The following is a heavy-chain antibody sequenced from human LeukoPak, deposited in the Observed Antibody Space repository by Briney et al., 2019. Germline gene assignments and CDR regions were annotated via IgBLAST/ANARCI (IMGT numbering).Heavy chain of an antibody. CDR3: ARLGCVRACPHGALNW. J-gene: IGHJ4*02. CDR1: GFTFSGYW. D-gene: IGHD3/OR15-3a*01. Sequence: GGSLRLSCAASGFTFSGYWMSWVRQAPGKGLEWVATVTQDGSEKYYVDSVKGRFTISRDNAKSSLFLQMNSLRAEDTAAYYCARLGCVRACPHGALNWWGQGTLVTVSS. V-gene: IGHV3-7*03. CDR2: VTQDGSEK.